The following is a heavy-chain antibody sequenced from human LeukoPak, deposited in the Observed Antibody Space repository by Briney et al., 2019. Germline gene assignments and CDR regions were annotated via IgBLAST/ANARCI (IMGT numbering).Heavy chain of an antibody. CDR3: ARDRSITEKYSGSYFPDY. D-gene: IGHD1-26*01. J-gene: IGHJ4*02. Sequence: ASVTVSCKASGYTFTVYYLHWVRQAPGQGLEWMGWIDPNTGGTKYTQKFQGRVTRTRDTSFSTAYMELSRLTSDDTAVCYCARDRSITEKYSGSYFPDYWGQGTLVTVSS. V-gene: IGHV1-2*02. CDR1: GYTFTVYY. CDR2: IDPNTGGT.